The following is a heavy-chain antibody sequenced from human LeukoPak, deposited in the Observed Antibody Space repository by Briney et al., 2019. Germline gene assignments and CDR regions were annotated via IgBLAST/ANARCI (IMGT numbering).Heavy chain of an antibody. CDR3: AREYCSGGSCYSNWFDP. CDR1: GFTFSSYA. J-gene: IGHJ5*02. CDR2: ISYDGSNK. D-gene: IGHD2-15*01. V-gene: IGHV3-30-3*01. Sequence: GGSLRLSCAASGFTFSSYAMHWVRQAPGKGLEWVAVISYDGSNKYYADSVKGRFTISRDNSKNTLYLQMNSLSAEDTAVYYCAREYCSGGSCYSNWFDPWGQGTLVTVSS.